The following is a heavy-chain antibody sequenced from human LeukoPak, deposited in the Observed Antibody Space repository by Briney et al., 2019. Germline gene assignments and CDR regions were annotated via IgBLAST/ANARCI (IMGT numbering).Heavy chain of an antibody. CDR3: ARDPYVSAYGAFDI. CDR2: INQDGNKQ. Sequence: PGGSLRLSCAASGFTFSNSWMTWVRQAPGKGLEWVANINQDGNKQHYVDSVEGRFTIYRDNAKNSLYLQMNSLTAEDTAVYYCARDPYVSAYGAFDIWGLGTRVTVSS. J-gene: IGHJ3*02. CDR1: GFTFSNSW. D-gene: IGHD3-22*01. V-gene: IGHV3-7*01.